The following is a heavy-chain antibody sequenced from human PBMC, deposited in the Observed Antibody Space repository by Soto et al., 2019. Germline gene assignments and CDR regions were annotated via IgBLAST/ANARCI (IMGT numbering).Heavy chain of an antibody. Sequence: HLVESGGGLVKPGGSLRLSCVASDFAFRDAWMNWVRQAPGKGLEWVGRLKSRGAGGAADYAPPVKDRFTISRDDSKMTRYLHMNSLKTDDKAVYCCPTELGSTDDRGYWGQGALVTVSS. V-gene: IGHV3-15*07. CDR1: DFAFRDAW. D-gene: IGHD1-1*01. CDR2: LKSRGAGGAA. CDR3: PTELGSTDDRGY. J-gene: IGHJ4*02.